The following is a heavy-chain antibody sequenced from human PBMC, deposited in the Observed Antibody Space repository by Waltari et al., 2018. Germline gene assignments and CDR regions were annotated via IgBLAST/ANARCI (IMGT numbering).Heavy chain of an antibody. D-gene: IGHD1-26*01. J-gene: IGHJ4*02. CDR2: IYTSGST. Sequence: QVQLQESGPGLVKPSQTLSLTCTVSGRSIDSGSYSWSWSRQPAGKGLEWIGRIYTSGSTNYNPSLKSRVTISVDTSKNQFSLNLSSVTAADTAVYYCARGPLLSKVDYWGQGTLVTVSS. CDR3: ARGPLLSKVDY. V-gene: IGHV4-61*02. CDR1: GRSIDSGSYS.